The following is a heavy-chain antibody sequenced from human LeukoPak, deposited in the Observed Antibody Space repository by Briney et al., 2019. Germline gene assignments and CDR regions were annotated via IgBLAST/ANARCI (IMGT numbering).Heavy chain of an antibody. CDR1: GLTLSGYG. J-gene: IGHJ4*02. D-gene: IGHD3-16*02. CDR2: ISGSGDNT. Sequence: PGGSLRLSCAASGLTLSGYGTSWVRQAPGKGLEWVSGISGSGDNTYYIDSVKGRFTISRDNSKDMLYLQMNSLRAEDTAVYFCARDYVWGSYRPYFYPDYWGQGTLVTVSS. CDR3: ARDYVWGSYRPYFYPDY. V-gene: IGHV3-23*01.